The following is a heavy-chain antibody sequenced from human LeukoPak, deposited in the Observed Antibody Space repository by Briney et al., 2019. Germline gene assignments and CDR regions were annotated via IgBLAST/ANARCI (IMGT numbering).Heavy chain of an antibody. V-gene: IGHV4-59*01. Sequence: SETLSLTCTVSGGSISSYYWSRIRQPPGKGLEWIGYIFYSGSTNYNPSLKSRVTISADTSRNQFSLKLSSVTAADTAVYYCARAGYSSGWLAYFDYWGQGTLVTVSS. CDR3: ARAGYSSGWLAYFDY. CDR2: IFYSGST. CDR1: GGSISSYY. J-gene: IGHJ4*02. D-gene: IGHD6-19*01.